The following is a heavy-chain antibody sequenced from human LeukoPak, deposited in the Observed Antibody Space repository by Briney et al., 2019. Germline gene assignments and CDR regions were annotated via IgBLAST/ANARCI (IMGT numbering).Heavy chain of an antibody. D-gene: IGHD2-15*01. V-gene: IGHV3-23*01. J-gene: IGHJ4*02. CDR2: INGGGGNT. CDR1: GFTCNSYV. Sequence: QAGGSLRLSCAASGFTCNSYVMSWVRQAPGKGLEWVSAINGGGGNTYYADSVKGRFTISRDNSKNMVYLQMNTLRADDTAVYYCAKSVVVITFRFDDWGQGALVTVSS. CDR3: AKSVVVITFRFDD.